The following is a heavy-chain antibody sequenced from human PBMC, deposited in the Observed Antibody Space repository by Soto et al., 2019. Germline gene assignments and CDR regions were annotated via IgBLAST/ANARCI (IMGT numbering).Heavy chain of an antibody. V-gene: IGHV3-33*01. CDR1: GFAFNSYG. CDR3: ARDSRGSGGAFDI. D-gene: IGHD1-26*01. Sequence: GGSLRLSCAASGFAFNSYGMHWVRQAPGQGLEWVAAIWYDGSNENYADSVKGRFTISRDNSKNTLYLQMNSLTVEDTAVYYCARDSRGSGGAFDIWGQGTMVTVAS. J-gene: IGHJ3*02. CDR2: IWYDGSNE.